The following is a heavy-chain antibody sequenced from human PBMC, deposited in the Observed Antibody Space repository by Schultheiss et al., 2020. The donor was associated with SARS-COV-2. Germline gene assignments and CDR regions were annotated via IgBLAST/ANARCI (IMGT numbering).Heavy chain of an antibody. V-gene: IGHV3-33*01. CDR1: GFTFSSYG. Sequence: GESLKISCAASGFTFSSYGMHWVRQAPGKGLEWVAVIWYDGSNKYYADSVKGRFTISRDNSKNTLYLQMNSLRAEDTAVYYCARDHFRAQQLVPGPPPGYWGQGTLVTVSS. CDR3: ARDHFRAQQLVPGPPPGY. CDR2: IWYDGSNK. D-gene: IGHD6-6*01. J-gene: IGHJ4*02.